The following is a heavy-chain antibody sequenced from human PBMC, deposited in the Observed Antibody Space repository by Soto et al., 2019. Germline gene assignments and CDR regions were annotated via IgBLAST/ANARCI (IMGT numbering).Heavy chain of an antibody. CDR3: AHTTRLATVTSGVHYYYMDV. Sequence: SGPTLVNPTQTLALTCTFSGFSLSTTGVAVGWIRQPPGKALEWLALFYWDDDKRYSPSLKSRLTIMKDTSKNQVVLIMTNMDPLDTATYYCAHTTRLATVTSGVHYYYMDVWGKGTTVTVSS. V-gene: IGHV2-5*02. D-gene: IGHD4-17*01. CDR1: GFSLSTTGVA. J-gene: IGHJ6*03. CDR2: FYWDDDK.